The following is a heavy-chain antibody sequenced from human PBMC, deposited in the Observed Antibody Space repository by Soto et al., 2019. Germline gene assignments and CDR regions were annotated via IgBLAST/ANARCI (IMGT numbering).Heavy chain of an antibody. CDR2: ISRGATTT. V-gene: IGHV3-48*03. CDR3: ATRSIDYYFY. D-gene: IGHD3-22*01. Sequence: GGSLRLSCAVSGLTFSSFEMDWVRQAAGKGPEWISYISRGATTTYYADSVRGRFTISRDDAENSVFLQMDSLRVEDTAIYFCATRSIDYYFYWGQGTLVTVSS. CDR1: GLTFSSFE. J-gene: IGHJ4*02.